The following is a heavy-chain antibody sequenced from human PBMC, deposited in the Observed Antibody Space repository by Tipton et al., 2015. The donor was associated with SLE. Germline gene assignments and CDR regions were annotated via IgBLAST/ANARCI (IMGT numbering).Heavy chain of an antibody. V-gene: IGHV3-72*01. Sequence: SLRLSCEASGFTLRDQYMDWVRQAPGKGLEWVGRTGNRANSFNTEYAASVKGRFTISRDDSKNSLYLHMNSLKVEDTATYYCARGGRITIFGALDHKWVDSWGQGTQVIVSS. D-gene: IGHD3-3*01. CDR1: GFTLRDQY. CDR3: ARGGRITIFGALDHKWVDS. CDR2: TGNRANSFNT. J-gene: IGHJ5*01.